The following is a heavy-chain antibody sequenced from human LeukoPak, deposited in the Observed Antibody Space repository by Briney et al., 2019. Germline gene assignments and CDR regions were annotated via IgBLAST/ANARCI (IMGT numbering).Heavy chain of an antibody. J-gene: IGHJ4*02. D-gene: IGHD3-9*01. V-gene: IGHV3-23*01. Sequence: GGSLRLSCAASGFTFSSYAMSWVRQAPGKGLEWVSAISGSGGSTYYADSVKGRFTISRDNSKNTLYLQMNSPRAEDTAVYYCAKDAQITYYDILTGYYYFDYWGQGTLVTVSS. CDR3: AKDAQITYYDILTGYYYFDY. CDR1: GFTFSSYA. CDR2: ISGSGGST.